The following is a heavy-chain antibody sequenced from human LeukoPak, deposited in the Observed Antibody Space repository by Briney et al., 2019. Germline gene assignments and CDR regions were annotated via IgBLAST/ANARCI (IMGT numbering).Heavy chain of an antibody. V-gene: IGHV3-23*01. D-gene: IGHD6-13*01. Sequence: GGSLRLSCAASGFTFSSYGMNWVRQAPGKGLEWVSAISGSGGSPYYADSVKGRFTISRDSSKNTLYLQMNSLRAEDTAVYYCAKTYSSSRAHYYYYYYMDVWGKGTTVTISS. CDR2: ISGSGGSP. CDR3: AKTYSSSRAHYYYYYYMDV. J-gene: IGHJ6*03. CDR1: GFTFSSYG.